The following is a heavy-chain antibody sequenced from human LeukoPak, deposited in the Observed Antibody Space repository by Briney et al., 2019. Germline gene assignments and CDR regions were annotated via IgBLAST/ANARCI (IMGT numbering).Heavy chain of an antibody. V-gene: IGHV1-18*01. D-gene: IGHD3-10*01. CDR2: ISAYNGNT. Sequence: ASVKVSCKASGYTFTSYGISWVRQAPGQGLEWMGWISAYNGNTNYAQKLQGRVTMTTDTSTSTAYMELRSLRSDDTAVYYCARAPQGYYGSGSYYAYFDYWGRGTLVTVSS. CDR1: GYTFTSYG. J-gene: IGHJ4*02. CDR3: ARAPQGYYGSGSYYAYFDY.